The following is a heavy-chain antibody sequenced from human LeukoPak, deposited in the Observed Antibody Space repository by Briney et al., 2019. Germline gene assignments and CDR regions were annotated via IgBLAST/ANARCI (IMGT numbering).Heavy chain of an antibody. V-gene: IGHV3-30-3*01. J-gene: IGHJ4*02. D-gene: IGHD4-17*01. Sequence: GGSLRLSCAASGFTFSIYAMHWVRQGPGKGPEGLAHIIYDGTNKYYADSVKGRFTISRDNSKNTLYLQMNSLRAEDTAAYHCARGRNEDGDAALNYWGQGTLVTVSS. CDR1: GFTFSIYA. CDR3: ARGRNEDGDAALNY. CDR2: IIYDGTNK.